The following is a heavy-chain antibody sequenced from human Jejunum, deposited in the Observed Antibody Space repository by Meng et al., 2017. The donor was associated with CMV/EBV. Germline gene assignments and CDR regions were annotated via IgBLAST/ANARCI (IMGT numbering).Heavy chain of an antibody. V-gene: IGHV3-23*01. D-gene: IGHD2-2*01. CDR2: IPGSGGST. J-gene: IGHJ3*02. Sequence: NRVRETTRKGLEWVSVIPGSGGSTYYADSVKSRCTISRDNAKNTLYLQMNSLRAEDTAVYYCAKEGFKCSSASCYDAFDIWGQGTIVTVSS. CDR3: AKEGFKCSSASCYDAFDI.